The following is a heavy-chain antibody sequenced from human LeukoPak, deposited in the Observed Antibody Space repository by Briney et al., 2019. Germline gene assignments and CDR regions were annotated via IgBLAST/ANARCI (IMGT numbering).Heavy chain of an antibody. Sequence: ASVKVSCKASGYTFTGSYIHWVRQVPGQGLEWMGWISAYNGNTNYAQKLQGRVTMTTDTSTSTAYMELRSLRSDDTAVYYCARDWFDPWGQGTLVTVSS. J-gene: IGHJ5*02. CDR3: ARDWFDP. CDR1: GYTFTGSY. V-gene: IGHV1-18*04. CDR2: ISAYNGNT.